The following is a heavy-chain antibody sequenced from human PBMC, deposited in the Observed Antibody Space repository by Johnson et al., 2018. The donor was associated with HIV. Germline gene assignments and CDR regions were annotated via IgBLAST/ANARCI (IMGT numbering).Heavy chain of an antibody. CDR3: ARGGFNHGFDI. V-gene: IGHV3-74*02. J-gene: IGHJ3*02. D-gene: IGHD1-26*01. CDR1: GFTFSDYW. CDR2: INSDGGDA. Sequence: VQLMESGGGLVQPGGSLRLSCAASGFTFSDYWIHWVRQAPAKGLVWVSRINSDGGDAIYAGSVKGRFTTSRDNARNTLYLQMNSLRAEDTAVYYCARGGFNHGFDIWGQGTMVTVSA.